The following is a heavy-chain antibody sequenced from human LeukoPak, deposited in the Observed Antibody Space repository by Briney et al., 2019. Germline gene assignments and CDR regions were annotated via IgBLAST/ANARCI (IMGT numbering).Heavy chain of an antibody. J-gene: IGHJ4*02. CDR2: ISAYNGNT. D-gene: IGHD3-22*01. Sequence: ASVKVSCKASGYTFTSYGISWVRQAPGQGLEWMGWISAYNGNTNYAQKLQGRVTMTTDTSTSTAYMELRSLRSGDTAVYYCARTPYYYGSSGYFDFDYWGQGTLVTVSS. CDR1: GYTFTSYG. CDR3: ARTPYYYGSSGYFDFDY. V-gene: IGHV1-18*01.